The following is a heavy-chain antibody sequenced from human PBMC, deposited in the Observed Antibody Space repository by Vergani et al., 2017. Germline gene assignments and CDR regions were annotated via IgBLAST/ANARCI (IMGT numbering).Heavy chain of an antibody. CDR3: AKSYGGKFSDAFDI. D-gene: IGHD4-23*01. V-gene: IGHV3-30*18. Sequence: QVQLVESGGGVVQPGRSLRLSCAASGFTFSSYGMHWVRQAPGKGLEWVAVISYDGSNKYYADSVKGRFTISRDNSKNTLYLQMNSLRAEDTAVYYCAKSYGGKFSDAFDIWGQGTMVTVSS. J-gene: IGHJ3*02. CDR1: GFTFSSYG. CDR2: ISYDGSNK.